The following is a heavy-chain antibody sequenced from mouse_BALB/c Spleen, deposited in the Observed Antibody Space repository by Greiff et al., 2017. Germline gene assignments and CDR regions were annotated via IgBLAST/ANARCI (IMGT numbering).Heavy chain of an antibody. D-gene: IGHD1-1*01. J-gene: IGHJ1*01. Sequence: EVKLVESGGGLVQPGGSLKLSCAASGFTFSSYGMSWVRQTPDKRLELVATINSNGGSTYYPDSVKGRFTISRDNAKNTLYLQMSSLKSEDTAMYYCARDREITRGYFDVWGAGTTVTVSS. V-gene: IGHV5-6-3*01. CDR1: GFTFSSYG. CDR3: ARDREITRGYFDV. CDR2: INSNGGST.